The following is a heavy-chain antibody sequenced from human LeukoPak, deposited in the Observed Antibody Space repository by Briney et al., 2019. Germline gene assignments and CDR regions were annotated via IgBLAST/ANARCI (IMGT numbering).Heavy chain of an antibody. J-gene: IGHJ5*02. Sequence: SETLSLTCTVSGGSVSSGRYYWSWIRQPPGKGLEWIGYIYYSGSTNYNPSLKSRVTISVDTSKNQFSLKLSSVTAADTAVYYCARTDFDWYHGHDWFDPWGQGTLVTVSS. CDR1: GGSVSSGRYY. V-gene: IGHV4-61*01. D-gene: IGHD3-9*01. CDR3: ARTDFDWYHGHDWFDP. CDR2: IYYSGST.